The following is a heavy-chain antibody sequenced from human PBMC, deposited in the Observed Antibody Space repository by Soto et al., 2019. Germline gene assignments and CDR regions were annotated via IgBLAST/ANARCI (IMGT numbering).Heavy chain of an antibody. CDR1: GGTFSSYT. Sequence: GASVKVSCKASGGTFSSYTISWVRQAPGQGLEWMGRIIPILGIANYAQKFQGRVTITADKSTSTAYMELSSLRSEDTAVYYCAYEYSSSPSTFDYWGQGTLVTVSS. J-gene: IGHJ4*02. D-gene: IGHD6-6*01. V-gene: IGHV1-69*02. CDR3: AYEYSSSPSTFDY. CDR2: IIPILGIA.